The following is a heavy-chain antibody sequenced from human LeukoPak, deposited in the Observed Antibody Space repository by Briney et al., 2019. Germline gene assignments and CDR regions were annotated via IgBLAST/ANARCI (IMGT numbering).Heavy chain of an antibody. CDR2: IWYDGSNE. Sequence: GRSLRLSCTASGLMFSGFGMHWVRQAPGKGLEWVSGIWYDGSNEFYADSVKGRFTTSRDNSKNTLYLQMNRLRAEDTAVYFCARDLREKTSVFWYWGQGTLVTVSS. J-gene: IGHJ4*02. CDR1: GLMFSGFG. D-gene: IGHD3-10*01. V-gene: IGHV3-33*01. CDR3: ARDLREKTSVFWY.